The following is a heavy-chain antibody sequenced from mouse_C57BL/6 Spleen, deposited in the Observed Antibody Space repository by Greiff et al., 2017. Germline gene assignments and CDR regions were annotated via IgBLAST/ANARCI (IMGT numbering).Heavy chain of an antibody. D-gene: IGHD2-4*01. Sequence: DVKLVESGGDLVKPGGSLKLSCAASGFTFSSYGMSWVRQTPDKRLEWVATISSGGSYTYYPDSVKGRFTISRDNAKNTLYLQMSSLKSEDTAMYYCASQDDYDAWFAYWGQGTLVTVSA. V-gene: IGHV5-6*02. CDR3: ASQDDYDAWFAY. CDR1: GFTFSSYG. J-gene: IGHJ3*01. CDR2: ISSGGSYT.